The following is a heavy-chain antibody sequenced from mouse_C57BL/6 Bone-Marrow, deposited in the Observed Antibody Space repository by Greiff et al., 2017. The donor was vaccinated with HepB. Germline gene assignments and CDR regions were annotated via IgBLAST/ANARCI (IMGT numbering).Heavy chain of an antibody. D-gene: IGHD1-1*02. V-gene: IGHV12-3*01. CDR1: GFPITSGYY. CDR3: AGRTMVYYYAMDY. Sequence: QVQLKESGPGLVKPSQSLFLTCSITGFPITSGYYWIWIRQSPGKPLEWMGYITHSGETFYNPSLQSPISITRETSKNQFFLQLNSVTTEDTAMYYCAGRTMVYYYAMDYWGQGTSVTVSS. CDR2: ITHSGET. J-gene: IGHJ4*01.